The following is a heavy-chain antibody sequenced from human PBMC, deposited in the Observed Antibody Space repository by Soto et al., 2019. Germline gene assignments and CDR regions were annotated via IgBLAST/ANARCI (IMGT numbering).Heavy chain of an antibody. CDR2: IWYDGSNK. D-gene: IGHD2-2*01. J-gene: IGHJ6*02. V-gene: IGHV3-33*01. Sequence: QVQLVESGGGVVQPGRSLRLSCGASGFTFSTSGMHWVRQAPGKGLEWVAVIWYDGSNKFYADSVKGRFTISRDNSKNTLYLQMNGLRVDDTAVYYCATDERHCSSSSCYGGLDYGMNVWGQGTTVTVSS. CDR3: ATDERHCSSSSCYGGLDYGMNV. CDR1: GFTFSTSG.